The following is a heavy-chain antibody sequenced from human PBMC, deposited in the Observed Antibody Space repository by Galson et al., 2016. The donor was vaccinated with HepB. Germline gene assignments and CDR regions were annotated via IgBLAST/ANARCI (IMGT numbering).Heavy chain of an antibody. CDR3: AREGRGAYPNTIDS. CDR2: ISRSSSYI. Sequence: LRLSCAASGFTFSDYYMSWIRQAPGKGLEWISYISRSSSYIIYADSVKGRFTISRDDAKNSLYLQMNSLRAEDTAVYYCAREGRGAYPNTIDSWGQGTLVTVSS. V-gene: IGHV3-11*06. D-gene: IGHD3-16*01. CDR1: GFTFSDYY. J-gene: IGHJ4*02.